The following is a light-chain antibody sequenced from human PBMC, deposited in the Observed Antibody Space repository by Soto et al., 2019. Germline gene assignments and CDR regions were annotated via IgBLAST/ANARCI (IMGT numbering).Light chain of an antibody. CDR1: SSNIGGNA. Sequence: QSVLTQPPSASGTPGQGVTISCSGSSSNIGGNAVNWYQQLPGTTPKLLICSNNQRPSGVPDRFSGSKSGTSASLAISGLQSEDEADYYCAAWDDSLSGYVFGTGTKLTVL. CDR3: AAWDDSLSGYV. J-gene: IGLJ1*01. V-gene: IGLV1-44*01. CDR2: SNN.